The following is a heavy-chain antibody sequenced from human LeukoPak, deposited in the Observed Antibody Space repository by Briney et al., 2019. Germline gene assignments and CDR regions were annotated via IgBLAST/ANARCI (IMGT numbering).Heavy chain of an antibody. V-gene: IGHV3-43*02. CDR2: ISGDGGST. D-gene: IGHD6-13*01. CDR3: AKALKRSSWYWFDP. CDR1: GFTFSSYW. Sequence: GGSLRLSCAASGFTFSSYWMSWVRQAPGKGLEWVSLISGDGGSTYYADSVKGRFTISRDNSKNSLYLQMNSLRTEDTALYYCAKALKRSSWYWFDPWGQGTLVTVSS. J-gene: IGHJ5*02.